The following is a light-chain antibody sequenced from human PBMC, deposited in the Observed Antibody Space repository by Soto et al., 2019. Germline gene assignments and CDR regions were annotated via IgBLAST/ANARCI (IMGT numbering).Light chain of an antibody. V-gene: IGKV1-33*01. Sequence: DIQRTQSPSALSASVGDRVTITCHASQDISNYLNWYQQKPGKAPKLLIYDASNLETGVPSRFSGSGSGTDFTFTISSLQPEDIATYFCQQYDNLLLTFGGGTKVDIK. CDR1: QDISNY. CDR2: DAS. J-gene: IGKJ4*01. CDR3: QQYDNLLLT.